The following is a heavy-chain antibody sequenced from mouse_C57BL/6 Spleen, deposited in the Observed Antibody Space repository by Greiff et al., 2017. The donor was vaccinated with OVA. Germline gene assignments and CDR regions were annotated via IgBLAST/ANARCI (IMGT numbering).Heavy chain of an antibody. CDR2: IRNKANNHAT. CDR1: GFTFSDAW. V-gene: IGHV6-6*01. D-gene: IGHD2-4*01. J-gene: IGHJ3*01. Sequence: EVMLVESGGGLVQPGGSMKLSCAASGFTFSDAWMDWVRQSPEKGLEWVAEIRNKANNHATYYAESVKGRFTISSDDSKSSVYLQMNSLRAEDTGIYYCTRPDYDVRAWFAYWGQGTLVTVSA. CDR3: TRPDYDVRAWFAY.